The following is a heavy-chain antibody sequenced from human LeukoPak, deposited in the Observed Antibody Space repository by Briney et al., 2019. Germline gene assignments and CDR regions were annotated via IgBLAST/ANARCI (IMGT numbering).Heavy chain of an antibody. CDR2: INWNGGST. Sequence: GGSLRLSCAASGFTFDDYGMTWVRQGPGKGLEWVSAINWNGGSTGYADSVKGRFTISRDNAKNSLYLQMDSLRAEDTALYYCARDGSGWNFDYWGQGTLVTVSS. J-gene: IGHJ4*02. D-gene: IGHD6-19*01. V-gene: IGHV3-20*04. CDR1: GFTFDDYG. CDR3: ARDGSGWNFDY.